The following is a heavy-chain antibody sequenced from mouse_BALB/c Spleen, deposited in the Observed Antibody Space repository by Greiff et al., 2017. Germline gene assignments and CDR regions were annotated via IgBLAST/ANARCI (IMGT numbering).Heavy chain of an antibody. CDR1: GFTFSDYY. D-gene: IGHD4-1*01. J-gene: IGHJ1*01. CDR2: ISDGGSYT. V-gene: IGHV5-4*02. Sequence: EVQGVESGGGLVKPGGSLKLSCAASGFTFSDYYMYWVRQTPEKRLEWVATISDGGSYTYYPDSVKGRFTISRDNAKNNLYLQMSSLKSEDTAMYYCARAPLGFYWYFDVWGAGTTVTVSS. CDR3: ARAPLGFYWYFDV.